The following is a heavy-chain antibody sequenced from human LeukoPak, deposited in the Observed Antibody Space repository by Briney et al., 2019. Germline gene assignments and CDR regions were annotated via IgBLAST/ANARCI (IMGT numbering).Heavy chain of an antibody. CDR3: AKGGLMVYARSYFDY. CDR1: GFTFRSFT. D-gene: IGHD2-8*01. V-gene: IGHV3-23*01. J-gene: IGHJ4*02. CDR2: LSGSDGST. Sequence: EPGGSLRLSCVASGFTFRSFTMNWVRQAPGKGLEWVSALSGSDGSTYYADSVKGRFTISRDDSKSTLSLQMHSLRAADTAVYFCAKGGLMVYARSYFDYWGQGTLVTVSS.